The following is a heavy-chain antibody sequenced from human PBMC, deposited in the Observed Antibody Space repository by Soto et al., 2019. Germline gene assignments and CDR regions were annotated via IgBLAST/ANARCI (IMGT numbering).Heavy chain of an antibody. Sequence: GGSLRLSCAASGFTFSSYSMNWVRQAPGKGLEWVSSISSSSSYIYYADSVKGRFTISRDNAKNSLYLQMDSLRAEDTAVYYCARDFTYYDILTGYPTPHDAFDIWGQGTMGTVS. CDR3: ARDFTYYDILTGYPTPHDAFDI. CDR1: GFTFSSYS. D-gene: IGHD3-9*01. V-gene: IGHV3-21*01. J-gene: IGHJ3*02. CDR2: ISSSSSYI.